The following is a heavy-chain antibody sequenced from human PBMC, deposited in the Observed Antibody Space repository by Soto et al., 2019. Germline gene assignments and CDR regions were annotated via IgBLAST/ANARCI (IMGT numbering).Heavy chain of an antibody. J-gene: IGHJ4*02. CDR2: IYYSGRT. D-gene: IGHD3-3*01. CDR1: GGSMSSYY. Sequence: TSETLSLTCTVSGGSMSSYYWSWIRQPPGKGLEWIGYIYYSGRTNYNPSLKSRVTISVDTSKNQFSLKMSSVTAADTAVYYCARSYMIFGALTDGYWGQGTLVTVSS. CDR3: ARSYMIFGALTDGY. V-gene: IGHV4-59*01.